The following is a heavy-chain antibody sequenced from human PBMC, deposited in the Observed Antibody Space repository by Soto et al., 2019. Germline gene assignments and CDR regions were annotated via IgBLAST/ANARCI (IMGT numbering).Heavy chain of an antibody. D-gene: IGHD6-13*01. CDR3: ARDRRYSSSWYPSGMDV. Sequence: QVQLVESGGGVVQPGRSLRLSCAASGFTFSSYAMHWVRQAPGKGLEWVAVISYDGSNKYYADSVKGRFTISRDNSKNTLYLQMHSLRAEDTAVYYCARDRRYSSSWYPSGMDVWGQGNTVTVSS. CDR2: ISYDGSNK. V-gene: IGHV3-30-3*01. CDR1: GFTFSSYA. J-gene: IGHJ6*02.